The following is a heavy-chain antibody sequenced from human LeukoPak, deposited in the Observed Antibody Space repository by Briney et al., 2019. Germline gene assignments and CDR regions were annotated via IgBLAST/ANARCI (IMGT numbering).Heavy chain of an antibody. CDR3: ARSYCGGDCYPPAAFDI. Sequence: SETLSLTCTVSGGSISSYYWSWIRQPPGKGLEWIGYIYCSGSTNYNPSLKSRVTISVDTSKNQFSLKLSSVTAADTAVYYCARSYCGGDCYPPAAFDIWGQGTMVTVSS. CDR2: IYCSGST. J-gene: IGHJ3*02. D-gene: IGHD2-21*02. CDR1: GGSISSYY. V-gene: IGHV4-59*01.